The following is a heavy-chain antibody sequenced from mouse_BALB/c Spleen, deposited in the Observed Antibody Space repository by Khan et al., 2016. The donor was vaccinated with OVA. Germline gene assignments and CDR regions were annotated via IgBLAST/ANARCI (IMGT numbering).Heavy chain of an antibody. CDR2: IYPGNDDT. V-gene: IGHV1-80*01. CDR3: ARYFGSRFAY. D-gene: IGHD1-1*01. Sequence: QVQLQQPGAELVRPGSSVKISCKASGYTFSSSWMNWVKHRPGQGLEWIGQIYPGNDDTDYNGKFKGKATLTADKSSRTAYMQLTSLTSEDSAVYFCARYFGSRFAYWGQGTLVTVSA. J-gene: IGHJ3*01. CDR1: GYTFSSSW.